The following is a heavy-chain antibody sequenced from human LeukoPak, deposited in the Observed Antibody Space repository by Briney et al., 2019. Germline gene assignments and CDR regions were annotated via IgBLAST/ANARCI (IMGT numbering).Heavy chain of an antibody. V-gene: IGHV3-48*01. Sequence: PGGSLRLSCAVSGFTFNNYWMSWVRQAPGKGLEWVSYITTTSSIIYYADSVKGRFTISRDNAKNSLYLQMNSLRAEDTAVYYCTRDYSSSSGRAFDIWGQGTMVTVSS. J-gene: IGHJ3*02. D-gene: IGHD6-6*01. CDR1: GFTFNNYW. CDR3: TRDYSSSSGRAFDI. CDR2: ITTTSSII.